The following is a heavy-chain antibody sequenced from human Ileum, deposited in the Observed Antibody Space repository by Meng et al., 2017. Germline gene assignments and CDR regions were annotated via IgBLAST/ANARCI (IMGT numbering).Heavy chain of an antibody. J-gene: IGHJ5*02. CDR3: AKGAELSLIRGWFDP. Sequence: ASVKVSCKASGYTFTGYYMHWVRQAPGQGLEWMGWINPNSGGTNYAQKFQGRVTMTRDTSISTAYMELSRLRSDDTAVYYCAKGAELSLIRGWFDPWGQGTLVTVYS. V-gene: IGHV1-2*02. CDR2: INPNSGGT. CDR1: GYTFTGYY. D-gene: IGHD3-16*02.